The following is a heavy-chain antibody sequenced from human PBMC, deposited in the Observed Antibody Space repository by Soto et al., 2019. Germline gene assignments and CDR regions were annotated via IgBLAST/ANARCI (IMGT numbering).Heavy chain of an antibody. J-gene: IGHJ6*03. V-gene: IGHV3-7*03. D-gene: IGHD6-6*01. CDR3: AKYISSLWQLVPGGYYYYYMDV. Sequence: GGSLRLSCAASGFTFSSYWMTWVRQAPGKGLNWVANINQDASEQNYVDSVKGRFTISRDNAKNSLYLQMNSLRAEDTALYYCAKYISSLWQLVPGGYYYYYMDVWGKGTTVTVSS. CDR1: GFTFSSYW. CDR2: INQDASEQ.